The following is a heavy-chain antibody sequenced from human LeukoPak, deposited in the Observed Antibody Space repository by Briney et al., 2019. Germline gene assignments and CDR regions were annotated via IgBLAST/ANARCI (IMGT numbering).Heavy chain of an antibody. V-gene: IGHV3-33*01. Sequence: GGSLRLSCVASGLSFSSHGMHWVRQAPGEGLEWVAGIWYDGRDQYYIDSVRGRFTVSRDNSKDTLYLEMNSLRAEDTAVYYCARYYGGVSFDYWGQGDQVTVSA. CDR3: ARYYGGVSFDY. J-gene: IGHJ4*02. CDR1: GLSFSSHG. CDR2: IWYDGRDQ. D-gene: IGHD4-23*01.